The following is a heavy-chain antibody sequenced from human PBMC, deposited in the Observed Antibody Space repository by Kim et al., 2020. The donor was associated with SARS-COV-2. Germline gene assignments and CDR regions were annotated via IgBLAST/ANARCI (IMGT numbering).Heavy chain of an antibody. D-gene: IGHD3-10*01. J-gene: IGHJ6*02. CDR1: GYTFTSYA. V-gene: IGHV7-4-1*02. CDR2: INTNTGNP. Sequence: ASVKVSCKASGYTFTSYAMNWVRQAPGQGLEWMGWINTNTGNPTYAQGFTGRFVFSLDTSVSTAYLQISSLKAEDTAGYYCARGATMVQGVILYYYYGMDVWGQGTPVTVSS. CDR3: ARGATMVQGVILYYYYGMDV.